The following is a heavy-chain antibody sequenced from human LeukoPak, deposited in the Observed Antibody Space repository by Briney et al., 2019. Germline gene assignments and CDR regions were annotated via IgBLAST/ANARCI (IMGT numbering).Heavy chain of an antibody. J-gene: IGHJ4*02. V-gene: IGHV3-11*01. CDR3: ARDPWPGPYMIGDDY. Sequence: GGSLRLSCAASGFTFSDYYMSWIRQAPGKGLEWVSYISSSGSTIYYADSVKGRFTISRDNAKNSLYLQMNSLRAEDTAVYYCARDPWPGPYMIGDDYWGQGTLVTVSS. D-gene: IGHD3-22*01. CDR1: GFTFSDYY. CDR2: ISSSGSTI.